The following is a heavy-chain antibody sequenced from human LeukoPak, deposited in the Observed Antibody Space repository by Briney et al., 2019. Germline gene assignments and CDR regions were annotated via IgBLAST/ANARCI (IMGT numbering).Heavy chain of an antibody. Sequence: GGSLRLSCRASGLTFGDYAMSWVRQAPGKGLEWVGFIRSKAYGGTTEYAASVKGRFTISRDDSKSIAYLQMNSLKTEDTAVYYCTSGHDRADYWGQGTLVTVSS. CDR3: TSGHDRADY. CDR2: IRSKAYGGTT. J-gene: IGHJ4*02. CDR1: GLTFGDYA. V-gene: IGHV3-49*04. D-gene: IGHD1-1*01.